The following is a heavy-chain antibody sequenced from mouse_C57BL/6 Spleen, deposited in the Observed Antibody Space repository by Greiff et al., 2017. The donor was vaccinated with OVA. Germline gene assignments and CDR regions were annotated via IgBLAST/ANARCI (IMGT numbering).Heavy chain of an antibody. CDR2: INPSNGGT. CDR1: GYTFTSYW. V-gene: IGHV1-53*01. CDR3: ARTLYGSSYDYYAMDY. J-gene: IGHJ4*01. D-gene: IGHD1-1*01. Sequence: QVQLQQPGTELVKPGASVKLSCKASGYTFTSYWMHWVKQRPGKGLEWIGNINPSNGGTTYNEKFKSKATLTVDKSSSTAYMQLSSLTSEDSAVYYCARTLYGSSYDYYAMDYWGQGTSVTVSS.